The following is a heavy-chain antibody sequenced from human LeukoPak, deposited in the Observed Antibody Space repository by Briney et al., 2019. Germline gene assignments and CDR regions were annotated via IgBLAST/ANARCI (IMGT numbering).Heavy chain of an antibody. CDR1: GYTFTSYG. J-gene: IGHJ6*03. CDR2: INPNSGGT. Sequence: GASVKVSCKASGYTFTSYGISWVRQAPGQGLEWMGRINPNSGGTNYAQKFQGRVTMTRDTSISTAYMELSRLRSDDTAVYYCARDKKVVVAATGRINMDYYYYMDVWGKGTTVTVSS. CDR3: ARDKKVVVAATGRINMDYYYYMDV. V-gene: IGHV1-2*06. D-gene: IGHD2-15*01.